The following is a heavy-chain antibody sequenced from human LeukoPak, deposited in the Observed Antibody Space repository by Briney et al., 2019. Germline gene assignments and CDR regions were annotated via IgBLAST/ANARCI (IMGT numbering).Heavy chain of an antibody. J-gene: IGHJ4*02. Sequence: GGSLRLSCVASGFTFSSYSMNWVRQAPGKGLEWVSSISSSSSFIYYADSVKGRFTISRDNAKSSLYLQMNSLRAEDTAVYYCARDGGGMVGALYYFDSWGQGTLVTVSS. D-gene: IGHD1-26*01. V-gene: IGHV3-21*01. CDR1: GFTFSSYS. CDR3: ARDGGGMVGALYYFDS. CDR2: ISSSSSFI.